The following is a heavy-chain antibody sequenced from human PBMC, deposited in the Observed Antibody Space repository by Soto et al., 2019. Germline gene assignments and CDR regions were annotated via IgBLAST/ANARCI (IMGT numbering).Heavy chain of an antibody. D-gene: IGHD3-3*01. CDR1: GFTFSNAW. V-gene: IGHV3-15*07. CDR3: TKSGYYDFWSGYQYYFDY. CDR2: IKSKTDGGTT. Sequence: PGGSLRLSCAASGFTFSNAWRNWVRQAPGKGLEWVGRIKSKTDGGTTDYAAPVEGRFTVSRDDSKNTLYLQMNSLKTEDTAVYYCTKSGYYDFWSGYQYYFDYWGQGTLVTVSS. J-gene: IGHJ4*02.